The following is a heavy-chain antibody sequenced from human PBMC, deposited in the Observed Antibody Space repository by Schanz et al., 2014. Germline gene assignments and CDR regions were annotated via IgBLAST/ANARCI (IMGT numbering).Heavy chain of an antibody. D-gene: IGHD3-10*01. CDR3: TRGSGSRSYGWYYDS. J-gene: IGHJ4*02. CDR2: INSDGSSA. CDR1: GFTFSSYW. V-gene: IGHV3-74*01. Sequence: EVQLVESGGGLVQPGGSLRLSCAASGFTFSSYWMHWVRQAPGKGLVWISRINSDGSSASYADSVKGRFTISRDNAKNTMYLQMNSVRAEDSDVYYCTRGSGSRSYGWYYDSWGQGTLVTVSS.